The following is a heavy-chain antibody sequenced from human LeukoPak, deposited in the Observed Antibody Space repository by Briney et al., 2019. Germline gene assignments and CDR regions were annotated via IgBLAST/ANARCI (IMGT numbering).Heavy chain of an antibody. Sequence: GESLRLSCAVSGLTDRRTYMRWVHQAPGRGLEWVSVIYDGGSTYYADSVKGRFTIPRDNSKNTLHLQMNSLRPEDTAVYYCARGGGAYCGDDCYRNFDYWGQGALVTVSS. CDR1: GLTDRRTY. J-gene: IGHJ4*02. CDR2: IYDGGST. V-gene: IGHV3-66*02. D-gene: IGHD2-21*02. CDR3: ARGGGAYCGDDCYRNFDY.